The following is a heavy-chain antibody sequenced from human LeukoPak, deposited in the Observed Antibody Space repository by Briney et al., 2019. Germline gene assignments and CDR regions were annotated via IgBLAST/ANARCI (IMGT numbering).Heavy chain of an antibody. CDR3: AKDTVEGSGD. CDR1: GFAFSNYA. J-gene: IGHJ4*02. V-gene: IGHV3-23*01. D-gene: IGHD1-26*01. CDR2: ISGSGYST. Sequence: GGSLRLSCAASGFAFSNYAMTWVRQAPGKGLEWVSAISGSGYSTYYADSAKGRFTISRDSSKNTLYLQTNSLRAEDTAVYYCAKDTVEGSGDWGQGTLVTVSS.